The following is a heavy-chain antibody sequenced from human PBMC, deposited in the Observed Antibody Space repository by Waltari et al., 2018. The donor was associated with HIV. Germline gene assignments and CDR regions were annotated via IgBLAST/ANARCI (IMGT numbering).Heavy chain of an antibody. J-gene: IGHJ3*02. CDR2: ISYDGSNK. CDR3: ARDSEYLTTVTTDAFDI. V-gene: IGHV3-30-3*01. CDR1: GFTFSRYP. D-gene: IGHD4-17*01. Sequence: QVQLVVSGGGVVQHGRSLRLSCAASGFTFSRYPLPWVRQAPGKGLEWVAVISYDGSNKYYADSVKGRFTISRDNSKNTLYLQMNSLRAEDTAVYYCARDSEYLTTVTTDAFDIWGQGTMVTVSS.